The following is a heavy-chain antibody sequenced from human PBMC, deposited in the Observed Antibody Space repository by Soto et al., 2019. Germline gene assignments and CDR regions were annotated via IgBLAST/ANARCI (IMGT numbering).Heavy chain of an antibody. CDR3: ARHGSSWFYYFGY. J-gene: IGHJ4*02. D-gene: IGHD6-13*01. V-gene: IGHV5-51*01. CDR2: IYPGDSDT. Sequence: GQAVKSSGKGSGYSFTSYWIGSLRQMPGKGLEWMGIIYPGDSDTKYSPSFQGQVTISADNSISTAYLQWSSLKASDTAIYSCARHGSSWFYYFGYWGQGTLVTVSS. CDR1: GYSFTSYW.